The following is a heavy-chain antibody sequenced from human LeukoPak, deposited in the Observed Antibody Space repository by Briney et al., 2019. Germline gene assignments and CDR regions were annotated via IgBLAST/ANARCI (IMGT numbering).Heavy chain of an antibody. CDR3: TRAPPYGSGWSKGVLDY. V-gene: IGHV4-4*02. J-gene: IGHJ4*02. CDR1: GDSISNNNW. CDR2: IYHSGST. D-gene: IGHD6-19*01. Sequence: SETLSLTCAVSGDSISNNNWWSCVRQPPGKGLEWIGEIYHSGSTNYDPSLKSRVTISVDKSSNQFSLKVNSLTAADTAVYYCTRAPPYGSGWSKGVLDYWGQGTLVTVSS.